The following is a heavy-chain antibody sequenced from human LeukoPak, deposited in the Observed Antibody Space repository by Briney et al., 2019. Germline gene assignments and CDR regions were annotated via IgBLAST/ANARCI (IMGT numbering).Heavy chain of an antibody. CDR3: ARIYCSGGSCYYFDY. Sequence: SETLSLTCTVSGGSISSYYWSWIRQPAGKGLEWVGRIYTSGSTNYHPSLKSRVTMSVDTSKNQFSLKLSSVTAADTPVYYCARIYCSGGSCYYFDYWGQGTLVTVSS. D-gene: IGHD2-15*01. V-gene: IGHV4-4*07. J-gene: IGHJ4*02. CDR2: IYTSGST. CDR1: GGSISSYY.